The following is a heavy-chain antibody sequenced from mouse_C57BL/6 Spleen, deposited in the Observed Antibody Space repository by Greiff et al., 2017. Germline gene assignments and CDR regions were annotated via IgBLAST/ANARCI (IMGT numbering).Heavy chain of an antibody. V-gene: IGHV1-80*01. CDR2: IYPGDGDT. Sequence: QVQLQQPGAELVKPGASVKISCKASGYAFSSYWMNWVKQRPGQGLEWIGQIYPGDGDTTYNGKFKGKATLTADKSSSTAYMQLSSLTSEDSAFYFCANYDGPWFAYWGQGTLVTVSA. CDR3: ANYDGPWFAY. J-gene: IGHJ3*01. CDR1: GYAFSSYW. D-gene: IGHD2-3*01.